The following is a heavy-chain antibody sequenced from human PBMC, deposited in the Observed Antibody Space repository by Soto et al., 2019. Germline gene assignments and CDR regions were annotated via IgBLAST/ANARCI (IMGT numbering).Heavy chain of an antibody. CDR1: GFPLSTYG. J-gene: IGHJ6*02. CDR2: ITGTGGNT. Sequence: EVQLLESGGGLVQPGGSLRLSCAASGFPLSTYGMTWFRQAPGKGLEWVSAITGTGGNTDYVDSVKGEFTSSRDNSKNMPYLQVNSLRVEDTAVYYCARIRGYWYGLDVWGQGTTVTVSS. V-gene: IGHV3-23*01. CDR3: ARIRGYWYGLDV.